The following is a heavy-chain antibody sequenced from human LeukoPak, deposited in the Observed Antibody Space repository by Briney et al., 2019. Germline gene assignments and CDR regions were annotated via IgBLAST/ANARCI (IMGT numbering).Heavy chain of an antibody. CDR2: ISGSGGST. D-gene: IGHD2-15*01. Sequence: GGSLRLSCAASGFTFSSYAMSWVRQAPGKGLGWVSAISGSGGSTYYADSVKGRFTVSRDNSKNTLYLQTNSLRAEDTAVYYCAKEGVVVVAATASPEKLFGYWGQGTLVTVSS. CDR1: GFTFSSYA. J-gene: IGHJ4*02. V-gene: IGHV3-23*01. CDR3: AKEGVVVVAATASPEKLFGY.